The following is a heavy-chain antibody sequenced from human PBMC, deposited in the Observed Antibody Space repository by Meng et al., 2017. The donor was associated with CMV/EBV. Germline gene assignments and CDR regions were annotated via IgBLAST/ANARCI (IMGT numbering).Heavy chain of an antibody. CDR2: IIPIFGTA. V-gene: IGHV1-69*13. J-gene: IGHJ6*02. CDR3: ARDRGTTIFGVVIPAGMDV. D-gene: IGHD3-3*01. Sequence: VKVSCKASGGTFSSYAISWVRQAPGQGLEWMGGIIPIFGTANYAQKFQGRVTITTDGSTSTAYMELSSLRSEDTAVYYCARDRGTTIFGVVIPAGMDVWGQGTTVTVSS. CDR1: GGTFSSYA.